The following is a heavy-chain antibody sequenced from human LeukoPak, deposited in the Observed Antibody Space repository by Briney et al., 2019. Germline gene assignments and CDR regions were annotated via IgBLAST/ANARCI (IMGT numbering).Heavy chain of an antibody. J-gene: IGHJ3*02. V-gene: IGHV1-69*01. Sequence: EASVKVSCKASGGTFGGYAVNWVRQAPGQGLQWVGGIIPMIGTTNFAQKFQGRVTITADASTSTAYMELNSLTSEDTAVYYCARDRAISKGDVFDIWGQGTMVTVSS. CDR1: GGTFGGYA. CDR2: IIPMIGTT. CDR3: ARDRAISKGDVFDI.